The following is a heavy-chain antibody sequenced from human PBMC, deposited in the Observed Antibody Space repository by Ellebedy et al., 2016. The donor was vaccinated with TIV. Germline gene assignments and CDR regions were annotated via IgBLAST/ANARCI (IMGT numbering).Heavy chain of an antibody. CDR3: AREDFDILTAYSDAFNM. J-gene: IGHJ3*02. CDR1: GYSFTDDY. V-gene: IGHV1-2*02. D-gene: IGHD3-9*01. Sequence: VSVKVSCKASGYSFTDDYIHWVRQAPGQRLEWMGWIDPSSGTTDYAQKFQGRVTMTRDTSVSTAYMELRRLRSDDTAVYYCAREDFDILTAYSDAFNMWGQGTMVTVSS. CDR2: IDPSSGTT.